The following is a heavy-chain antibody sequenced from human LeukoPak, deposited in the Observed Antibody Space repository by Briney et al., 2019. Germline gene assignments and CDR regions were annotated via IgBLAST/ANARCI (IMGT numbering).Heavy chain of an antibody. V-gene: IGHV4-34*01. D-gene: IGHD3-10*01. CDR1: GFTFGSYE. CDR2: INHSGSP. J-gene: IGHJ3*02. Sequence: GSLRLSCEASGFTFGSYEMNWVRQPPGKGLEWIGEINHSGSPNYNPSLKSRVTTSIDTSKNQFSLKLSPVTAADTAVYYCARDLSDYYGSGSYRPIDAFDIWGQGTMVTVSS. CDR3: ARDLSDYYGSGSYRPIDAFDI.